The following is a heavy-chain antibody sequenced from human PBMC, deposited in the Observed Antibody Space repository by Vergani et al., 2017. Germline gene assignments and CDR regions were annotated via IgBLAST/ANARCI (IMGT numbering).Heavy chain of an antibody. CDR1: GYTFTNYY. V-gene: IGHV1-46*03. CDR2: INPSGGST. Sequence: QVLLVQSGAELKKPGASVRVSCKTSGYTFTNYYIHWVRQAPGQGLEWMGIINPSGGSTTYAQQFQGRLTMTRDTSTSTVYIDLSNLRSEDTAVYYYARPHGDILPPDPRRLDYWGQGTLVTVSS. J-gene: IGHJ4*02. CDR3: ARPHGDILPPDPRRLDY.